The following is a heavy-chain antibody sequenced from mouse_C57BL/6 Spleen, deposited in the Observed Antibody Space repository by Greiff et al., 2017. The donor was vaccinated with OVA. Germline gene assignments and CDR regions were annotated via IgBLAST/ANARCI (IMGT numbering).Heavy chain of an antibody. D-gene: IGHD1-2*01. J-gene: IGHJ2*01. Sequence: EVQLQQSVAELVRPGASVKLSCTASGFTFKNTYMHWVKQRPEQGLEWIGRIDPANGNTKYAPKFQGKATITADTSSNTAYLQLSSLTSEDTAIYYCARGLRLYFDYWGQGTTLTVSS. CDR2: IDPANGNT. CDR3: ARGLRLYFDY. CDR1: GFTFKNTY. V-gene: IGHV14-3*01.